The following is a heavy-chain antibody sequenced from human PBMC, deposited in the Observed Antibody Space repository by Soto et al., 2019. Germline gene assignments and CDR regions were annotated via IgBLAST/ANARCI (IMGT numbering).Heavy chain of an antibody. V-gene: IGHV1-8*01. D-gene: IGHD6-19*01. Sequence: QVQLVQSGAEVKKPGASVKVSCKASGYTFTSYDINWVRQATGQGLEWMGWMNPNSGNTGYAQKFQGRVTMTRNTSISTAYMELSSLRSEDTAVYYCARVKKRLAVAGAYNWFDPWGQGTLVTVSS. CDR2: MNPNSGNT. CDR1: GYTFTSYD. J-gene: IGHJ5*02. CDR3: ARVKKRLAVAGAYNWFDP.